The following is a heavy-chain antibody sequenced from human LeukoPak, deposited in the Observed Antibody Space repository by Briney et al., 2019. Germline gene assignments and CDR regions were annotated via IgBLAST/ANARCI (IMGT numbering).Heavy chain of an antibody. V-gene: IGHV3-23*01. CDR3: ARDVTGGSGAFDI. CDR2: ISGSGGST. J-gene: IGHJ3*02. CDR1: GFTFSSYG. D-gene: IGHD2-8*02. Sequence: GGSLRLSCAASGFTFSSYGMSWVRQAPGKGLEWVSAISGSGGSTYYADSVKGRFTISRDNSKNTLYLQMNSLRAEDTAVYYCARDVTGGSGAFDIWGQGTMVTVSS.